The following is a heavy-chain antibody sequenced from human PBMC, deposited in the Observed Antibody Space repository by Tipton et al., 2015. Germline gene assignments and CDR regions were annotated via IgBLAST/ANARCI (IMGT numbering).Heavy chain of an antibody. CDR1: GTSLSGFY. Sequence: LRLSCTVSGTSLSGFYWTWIRQPPGKGLEWIGYIRYSGGTNYKPSLRGRVSISLEMSKNQFSLKLRSVTAADTAMYFCARENAYYYGMDVWGQGTTVTVSS. CDR3: ARENAYYYGMDV. CDR2: IRYSGGT. V-gene: IGHV4-59*01. J-gene: IGHJ6*02. D-gene: IGHD1-1*01.